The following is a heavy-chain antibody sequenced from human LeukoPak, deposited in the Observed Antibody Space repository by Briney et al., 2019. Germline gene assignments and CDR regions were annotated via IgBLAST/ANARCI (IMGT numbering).Heavy chain of an antibody. D-gene: IGHD4-17*01. Sequence: SETLSLTCTVSGGSISSYYWSWIRQPPGKGLEWIGYIYYSGSTNYNPSLTSRVTISVDTSKNQFSLKLSSVTAADTAVYYCARVSSSYGDLDYWGQGTLVTVSS. CDR3: ARVSSSYGDLDY. V-gene: IGHV4-59*01. J-gene: IGHJ4*02. CDR1: GGSISSYY. CDR2: IYYSGST.